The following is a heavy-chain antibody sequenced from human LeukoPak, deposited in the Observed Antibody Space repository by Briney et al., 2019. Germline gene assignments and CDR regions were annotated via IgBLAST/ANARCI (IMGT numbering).Heavy chain of an antibody. D-gene: IGHD3-22*01. Sequence: AGGSLRLSCAASGFTFSSYSMNWVRQAPGKGLEWVSSISSSSSYMYYADSVKGRFTISRDNAKNSLYLQMNSLRAEDTAVYYCARGVVVIDPFGYWGQGTLVTVSS. J-gene: IGHJ4*02. CDR3: ARGVVVIDPFGY. CDR2: ISSSSSYM. CDR1: GFTFSSYS. V-gene: IGHV3-21*01.